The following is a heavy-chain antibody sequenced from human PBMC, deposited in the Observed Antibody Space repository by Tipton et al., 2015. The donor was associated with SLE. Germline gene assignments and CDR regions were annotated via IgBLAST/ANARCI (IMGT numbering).Heavy chain of an antibody. CDR2: IYYSGSS. CDR3: ARDGGGIDFWSGYFFDR. Sequence: TLSLTCTVSGGSISSGSYYWGWIRQPPGKGLEWIGSIYYSGSSHYNPSLKSRVTISVDRSKNQFSLNLSSVTAADTAVYYCARDGGGIDFWSGYFFDRWGQGTLITVSS. CDR1: GGSISSGSYY. J-gene: IGHJ4*02. V-gene: IGHV4-39*07. D-gene: IGHD3-3*01.